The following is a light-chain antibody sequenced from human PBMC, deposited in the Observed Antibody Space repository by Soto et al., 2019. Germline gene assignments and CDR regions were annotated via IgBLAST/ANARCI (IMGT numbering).Light chain of an antibody. CDR1: QTISSW. CDR2: KAS. J-gene: IGKJ1*01. CDR3: QHYNSYSEA. Sequence: DIQVTQSPSTLSGSVGDRVTITCRARQTISSWLAWYQQKPGKAPKLLIYKASTLKSGVPSRFSGSGSGTEFTLTISSMQPDDFANYYCQHYNSYSEAFGQGTKVDXK. V-gene: IGKV1-5*03.